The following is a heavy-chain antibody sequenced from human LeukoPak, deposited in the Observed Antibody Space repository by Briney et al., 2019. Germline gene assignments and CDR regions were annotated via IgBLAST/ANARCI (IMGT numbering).Heavy chain of an antibody. J-gene: IGHJ5*02. D-gene: IGHD3-10*01. CDR3: ARAQYGWFDP. V-gene: IGHV3-74*03. CDR1: DFLFRSNW. CDR2: INTDGSAT. Sequence: GGALLLSRAVSDFLFRSNWMHSVRQAPEKGLVWVSRINTDGSATTYADSVKRRFTISRDNAKNTLYLQMKSLRAEDTAVYYCARAQYGWFDPWGQGTLVTVSS.